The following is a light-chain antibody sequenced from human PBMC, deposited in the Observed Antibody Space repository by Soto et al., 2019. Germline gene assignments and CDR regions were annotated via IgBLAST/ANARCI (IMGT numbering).Light chain of an antibody. CDR2: DVS. CDR3: SSYTSSYNYV. CDR1: SSDVGGYNY. J-gene: IGLJ1*01. V-gene: IGLV2-14*01. Sequence: QSVLTQPASVSGSPGQSITISCTGTSSDVGGYNYVSWYQQHPGKAPKLMIYDVSNRPSGVSNRLSGSKSGNTASLTISGLQAEDEADYYCSSYTSSYNYVFGTGTKVTVL.